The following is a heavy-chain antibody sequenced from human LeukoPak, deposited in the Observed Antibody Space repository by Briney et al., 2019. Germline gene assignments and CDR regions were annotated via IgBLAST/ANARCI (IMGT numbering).Heavy chain of an antibody. CDR2: ITGSGATT. J-gene: IGHJ6*02. D-gene: IGHD2-15*01. CDR1: GLIFSNYV. V-gene: IGHV3-23*01. Sequence: GGSLRLSCAASGLIFSNYVMSWVRQAPGKGLEWVSAITGSGATTYYADSVKGRFTISRDNSKNTLYMQMNSLRAEDTAVYYCARASGFVVVIAASGGNYYYGMDVWGQGTTVTVSS. CDR3: ARASGFVVVIAASGGNYYYGMDV.